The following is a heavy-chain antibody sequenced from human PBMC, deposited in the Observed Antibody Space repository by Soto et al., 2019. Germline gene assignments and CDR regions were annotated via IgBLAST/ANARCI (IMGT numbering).Heavy chain of an antibody. CDR2: TSYDGSKN. CDR3: ARDLSSCSSARCYSYYYGMDV. V-gene: IGHV3-30*04. CDR1: GFTFGSYE. Sequence: GGSLRLSCAGSGFTFGSYEMHWVRQAPGKGLEWVTFTSYDGSKNYYAGSVKGRFTMSRDNAKNTLYLQMNSLRAEDTAVYYCARDLSSCSSARCYSYYYGMDVWGQGTSVTVSS. J-gene: IGHJ6*02. D-gene: IGHD2-2*01.